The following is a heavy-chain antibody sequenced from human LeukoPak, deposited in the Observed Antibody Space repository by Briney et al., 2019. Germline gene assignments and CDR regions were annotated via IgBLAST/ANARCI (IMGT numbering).Heavy chain of an antibody. CDR3: ARGGYYSS. CDR1: GGSFSGYY. J-gene: IGHJ6*04. D-gene: IGHD2-15*01. Sequence: SETLSLTCAVYGGSFSGYYWSWIRQPPGKGLEWIGEINHSGSTNYNPPLKSRVTISVDTSKNQFSLKLSSVTAADTAVYYCARGGYYSSWGKGTTVTVSS. V-gene: IGHV4-34*01. CDR2: INHSGST.